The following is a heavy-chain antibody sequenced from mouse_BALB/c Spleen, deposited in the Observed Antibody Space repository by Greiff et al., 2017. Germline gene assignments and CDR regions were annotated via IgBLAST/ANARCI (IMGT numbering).Heavy chain of an antibody. Sequence: EVHLVESGGGLVQPGGSLKLSCAASGFTFSSYGMSWVRQTPDKRLELVATINSNGGSTYYPDSVKGRFTISRDNAKNTLYLQMSSLKSEDTAMYYCAREGGLGWFADWGQGTLVTVSA. CDR1: GFTFSSYG. V-gene: IGHV5-6-3*01. J-gene: IGHJ3*01. D-gene: IGHD4-1*01. CDR3: AREGGLGWFAD. CDR2: INSNGGST.